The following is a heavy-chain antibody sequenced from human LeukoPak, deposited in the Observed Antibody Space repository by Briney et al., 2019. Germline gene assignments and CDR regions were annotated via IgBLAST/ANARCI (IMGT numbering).Heavy chain of an antibody. Sequence: PGGSLILSCAASGFTFSSYGMRWVRQPPGKGLEWVAVLRYDGSNKYYADAVKGGFTISRDNSKNTLYQQINSSIAEETSVHFCAKDYCSSTSCYFYYYMYVWLKGTTITVS. CDR1: GFTFSSYG. V-gene: IGHV3-30*02. CDR2: LRYDGSNK. D-gene: IGHD2-2*01. J-gene: IGHJ6*03. CDR3: AKDYCSSTSCYFYYYMYV.